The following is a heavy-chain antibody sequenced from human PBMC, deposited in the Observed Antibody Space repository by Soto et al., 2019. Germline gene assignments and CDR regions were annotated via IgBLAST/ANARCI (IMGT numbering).Heavy chain of an antibody. CDR2: IHYSGTT. Sequence: QVQLHESGPGLGKVSETLSLTCTISGGSVFSGAFYWSWIRQPPGKGLEWIGYIHYSGTTNYNPSLRSRVAITVDTSKTQFSLTLTSVTAADAAVYYCARGEKDWRDYWGQGTLVTVSS. J-gene: IGHJ4*02. CDR1: GGSVFSGAFY. D-gene: IGHD1-1*01. CDR3: ARGEKDWRDY. V-gene: IGHV4-61*08.